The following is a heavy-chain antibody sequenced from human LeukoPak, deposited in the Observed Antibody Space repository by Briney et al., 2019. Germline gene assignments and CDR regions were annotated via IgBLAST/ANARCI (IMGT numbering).Heavy chain of an antibody. CDR1: GFTLSNHG. CDR3: ARDDETSGHYSLFEY. CDR2: FWAHGRSQ. D-gene: IGHD3-22*01. J-gene: IGHJ4*02. Sequence: TGGSLRLSCAASGFTLSNHGMHWVRQAPGKGLEWVAVFWAHGRSQYYADSVKGRFTISGDTLQMNSLRVEDTAVYYCARDDETSGHYSLFEYWGQGTRVTVAS. V-gene: IGHV3-33*01.